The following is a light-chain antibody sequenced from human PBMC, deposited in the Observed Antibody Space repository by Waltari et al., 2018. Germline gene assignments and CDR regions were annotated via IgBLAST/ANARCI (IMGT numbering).Light chain of an antibody. V-gene: IGLV4-69*01. CDR3: QTWGTGTVV. CDR1: SGHRTYT. J-gene: IGLJ2*01. CDR2: VNSDGTH. Sequence: QLVLTQSPSASASLGASVQLTCTLSSGHRTYTIAWHQQQPEKGPRYLMRVNSDGTHSKGDGIPDRFSGSTSGGERHLTISSLQSEDEADYYCQTWGTGTVVFGGGTKLTVL.